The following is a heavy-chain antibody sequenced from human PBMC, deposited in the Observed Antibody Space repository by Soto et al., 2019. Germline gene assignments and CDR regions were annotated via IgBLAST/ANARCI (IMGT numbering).Heavy chain of an antibody. CDR2: VSTQNGNT. D-gene: IGHD5-18*01. CDR1: GYSFTTYG. CDR3: ARINHFYGYGFVY. J-gene: IGHJ4*02. V-gene: IGHV1-18*01. Sequence: QVQLVQSGAVVKKPGASVKVSCKASGYSFTTYGIAWVRQAPGQGLEFMGWVSTQNGNTDYAQKFEDRLTMTTDTSRSTAYMELRSLRSDDPAFYYCARINHFYGYGFVYWCQGTLFTVSS.